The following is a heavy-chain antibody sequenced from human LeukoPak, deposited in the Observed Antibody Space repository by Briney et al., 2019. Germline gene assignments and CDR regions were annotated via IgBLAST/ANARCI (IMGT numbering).Heavy chain of an antibody. CDR1: GFTFSRYG. Sequence: PGGSLRLSCAVSGFTFSRYGMHWVRQTPGKGLEWVALISYDGGNKDYVDSVKGRFTVSRDNSRNTLYLQMNSLRPEDTAVYYCAKDRSTYNVLTGHQDYWGQGTLVTVSS. D-gene: IGHD3-9*01. J-gene: IGHJ4*02. CDR2: ISYDGGNK. CDR3: AKDRSTYNVLTGHQDY. V-gene: IGHV3-30*02.